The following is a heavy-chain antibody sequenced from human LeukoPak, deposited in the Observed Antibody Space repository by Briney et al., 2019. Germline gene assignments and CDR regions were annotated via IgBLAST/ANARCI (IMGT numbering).Heavy chain of an antibody. CDR1: GFTCSGIA. D-gene: IGHD4/OR15-4a*01. Sequence: GGYLTCNCSASGFTCSGIAMIRLRQAQGHGLEWVSAISGSGGSSSYADSVKCRFPISRDNSKNSLYLQMNSRRAGDTAVYYCAKDSGKIGLCDYWGQGTLVTVSS. CDR2: ISGSGGSS. CDR3: AKDSGKIGLCDY. J-gene: IGHJ4*02. V-gene: IGHV3-23*01.